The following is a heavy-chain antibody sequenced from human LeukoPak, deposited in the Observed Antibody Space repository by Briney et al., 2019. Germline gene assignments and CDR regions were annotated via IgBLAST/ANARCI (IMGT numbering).Heavy chain of an antibody. CDR3: ARNSVPTRIVGATRYFDY. CDR2: IYYSGST. V-gene: IGHV4-39*01. D-gene: IGHD1-26*01. J-gene: IGHJ4*02. Sequence: PSKTLSLTCTVCGGSISSSSYDWGWISQPPGKGVERIGSIYYSGSTYYNPGLKSRVTISLVTSKNQFSLKLSSVTAADTAVYYCARNSVPTRIVGATRYFDYWGQGTLVTVSS. CDR1: GGSISSSSYD.